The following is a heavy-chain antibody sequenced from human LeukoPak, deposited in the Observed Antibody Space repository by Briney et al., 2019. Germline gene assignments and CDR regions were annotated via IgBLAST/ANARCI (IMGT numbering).Heavy chain of an antibody. CDR3: ARERFVYGMDV. CDR2: IYTSGNT. V-gene: IGHV4-61*02. CDR1: GGSISSGSYY. J-gene: IGHJ6*02. D-gene: IGHD3-3*01. Sequence: PSETLSLTCTVSGGSISSGSYYWSWIRQPAGKGLEWIGRIYTSGNTNYNPSLQSQVPISVDTSKNQFSLKLSSVPAADTAVYYCARERFVYGMDVWGQETTVTVSS.